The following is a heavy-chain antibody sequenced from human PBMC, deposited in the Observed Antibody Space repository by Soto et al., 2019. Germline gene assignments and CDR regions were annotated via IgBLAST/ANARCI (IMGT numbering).Heavy chain of an antibody. Sequence: ASEPLSLTCAVCGGSFSGYYCSWIRQPPGNAPEWIGENNHSGSTNYNPSLTSRDTISVATSKNQFSLKLSSVTAADTAVYYCARSTCGRGVDDWGQGTLATVSS. J-gene: IGHJ1*01. V-gene: IGHV4-34*01. D-gene: IGHD2-8*02. CDR3: ARSTCGRGVDD. CDR2: NNHSGST. CDR1: GGSFSGYY.